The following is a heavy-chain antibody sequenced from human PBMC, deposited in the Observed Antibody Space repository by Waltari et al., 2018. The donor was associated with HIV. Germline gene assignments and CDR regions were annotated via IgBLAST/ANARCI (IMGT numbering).Heavy chain of an antibody. CDR2: VSYSGNT. J-gene: IGHJ5*02. V-gene: IGHV4-59*01. CDR3: ATKLSGKGWFDP. Sequence: QVQLQESGPGLVKPSETLSLTCTVSGGSITSDYWSWILQPPGKGLEWIGYVSYSGNTNYNPSLKSRVTISVDTSKDQFSLKLSSVTAADTAVYYCATKLSGKGWFDPWGQGTLVTVSS. CDR1: GGSITSDY. D-gene: IGHD3-10*01.